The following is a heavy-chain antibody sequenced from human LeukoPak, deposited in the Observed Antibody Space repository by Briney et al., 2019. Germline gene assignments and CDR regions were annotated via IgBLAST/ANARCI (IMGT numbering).Heavy chain of an antibody. D-gene: IGHD6-19*01. CDR1: GGSISSYY. J-gene: IGHJ4*02. Sequence: SETLSLTCTVSGGSISSYYWSWIRQPPGKGLEWIGYICYSGSTNYNPSLKSRVTISVDTSKNQFSLKLSSVTAADTAVYYCARADSSGWYPFDYWGQGTLVTVSS. CDR2: ICYSGST. V-gene: IGHV4-59*01. CDR3: ARADSSGWYPFDY.